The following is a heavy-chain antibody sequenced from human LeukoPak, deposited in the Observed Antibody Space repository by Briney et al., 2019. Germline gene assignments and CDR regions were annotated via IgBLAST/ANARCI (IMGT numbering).Heavy chain of an antibody. CDR1: GYTFTGYY. CDR2: INPNSGGT. Sequence: EASLKVSCKASGYTFTGYYMNWVRQAPGQGLGWMGRINPNSGGTKYVQKFQGRVTMTRDTSISTAYMELSRLRSDDTAVYYCARDPPASDYFDYWGQGIAVTVSS. V-gene: IGHV1-2*06. CDR3: ARDPPASDYFDY. J-gene: IGHJ4*02.